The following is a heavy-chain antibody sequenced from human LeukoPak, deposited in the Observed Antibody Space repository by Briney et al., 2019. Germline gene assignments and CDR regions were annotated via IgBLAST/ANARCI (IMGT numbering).Heavy chain of an antibody. D-gene: IGHD4-11*01. J-gene: IGHJ6*03. CDR1: GGTFSSYA. Sequence: SVKVSCKASGGTFSSYAISWVRQAPGQGLEWMGGIIPTFGTANYAQKFQGRVTITADESTSTAYMELSSLRSEDTAVYYCARVTTARDPYYYYYMDVWGKGTTVTVSS. V-gene: IGHV1-69*13. CDR3: ARVTTARDPYYYYYMDV. CDR2: IIPTFGTA.